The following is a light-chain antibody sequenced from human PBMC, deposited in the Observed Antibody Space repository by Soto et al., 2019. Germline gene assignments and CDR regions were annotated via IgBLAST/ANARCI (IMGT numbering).Light chain of an antibody. Sequence: QSALTQPASVSGSPGQSITISCTGTSSYVGGYNYVSWDQQHPGKAPKLMLYDVSNRPSGVSNRFSGSKSGNTASLTISGLQAEYEADYYCSSYTSSSPYVVFGGGNKLTVL. CDR3: SSYTSSSPYVV. CDR2: DVS. V-gene: IGLV2-14*01. J-gene: IGLJ2*01. CDR1: SSYVGGYNY.